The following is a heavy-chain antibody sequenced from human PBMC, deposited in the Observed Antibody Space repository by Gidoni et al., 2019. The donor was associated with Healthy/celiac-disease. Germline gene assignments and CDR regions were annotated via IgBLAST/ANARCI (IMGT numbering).Heavy chain of an antibody. CDR1: GFTFDDYA. Sequence: EVQLVESGGGLVQHGRSLRLYCAASGFTFDDYAMHWVRQAPGKGLGWVSGISWNSGSIGYADSVKGRFTISRDNAKNSLYLQMNSLRAEDTALYYCAKGSDYDSSGGYFQHWGQGTLVTVSS. CDR2: ISWNSGSI. V-gene: IGHV3-9*01. D-gene: IGHD3-22*01. CDR3: AKGSDYDSSGGYFQH. J-gene: IGHJ1*01.